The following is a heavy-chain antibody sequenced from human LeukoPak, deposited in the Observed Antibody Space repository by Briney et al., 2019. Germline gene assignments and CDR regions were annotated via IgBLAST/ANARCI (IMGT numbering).Heavy chain of an antibody. CDR3: ARRRGAFDI. V-gene: IGHV4-34*01. J-gene: IGHJ3*02. Sequence: SETLSLTCAVYGGSFSGYYWNWIRQPPGKGLEWIGEINQSGSTNYNPSLKSRATISVDTSKNQFSLKLSSVTAADTAVYYCARRRGAFDIWGQGTMVTVSS. CDR1: GGSFSGYY. CDR2: INQSGST. D-gene: IGHD3-10*01.